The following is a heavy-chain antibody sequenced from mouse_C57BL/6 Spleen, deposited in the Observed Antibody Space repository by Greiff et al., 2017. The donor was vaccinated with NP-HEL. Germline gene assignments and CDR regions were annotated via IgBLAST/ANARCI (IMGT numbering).Heavy chain of an antibody. V-gene: IGHV14-2*01. Sequence: EVQLQQSGAELVKPGASVKLSCTASGFNIKDYYMHWVKQRTEQGLEWIGRIDPEDGETKYAPTFQGKATITADPSSNTAYLQLSSLTSEDTAVYYCARSYYYGSSYVGYWGQGTTLTVSS. CDR3: ARSYYYGSSYVGY. D-gene: IGHD1-1*01. CDR2: IDPEDGET. J-gene: IGHJ2*01. CDR1: GFNIKDYY.